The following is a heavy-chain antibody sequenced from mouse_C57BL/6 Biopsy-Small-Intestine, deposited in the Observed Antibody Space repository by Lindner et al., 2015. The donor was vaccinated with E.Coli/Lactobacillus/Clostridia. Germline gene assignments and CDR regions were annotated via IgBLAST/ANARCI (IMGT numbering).Heavy chain of an antibody. CDR2: ISSGSSTI. D-gene: IGHD5-5*01. V-gene: IGHV5-17*01. Sequence: VQLQESGGGLVKPGGSLKLSCAVSGFTFSDYGMHWVRQAPEKGLEWVAYISSGSSTIYYADTVKGRFTISRDNAKNTLFLQMTSLRSEDTAMYYCARSTWYYFDYWGQGTTLTVSS. CDR3: ARSTWYYFDY. J-gene: IGHJ2*01. CDR1: GFTFSDYG.